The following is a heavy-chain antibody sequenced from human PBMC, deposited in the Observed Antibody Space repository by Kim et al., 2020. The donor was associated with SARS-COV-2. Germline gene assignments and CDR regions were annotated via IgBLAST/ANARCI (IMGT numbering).Heavy chain of an antibody. CDR2: DK. Sequence: DKRYSPSLKSRLTITKDTSKNQVVLTMTNMDPVDTATYYCAHSRGTRFDYWGQGTLVTVSS. D-gene: IGHD1-7*01. V-gene: IGHV2-5*01. J-gene: IGHJ4*02. CDR3: AHSRGTRFDY.